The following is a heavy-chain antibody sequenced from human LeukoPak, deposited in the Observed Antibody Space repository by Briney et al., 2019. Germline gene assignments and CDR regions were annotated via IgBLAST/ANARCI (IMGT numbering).Heavy chain of an antibody. J-gene: IGHJ4*02. CDR1: GFTFSSYG. CDR2: IRYDGSNK. V-gene: IGHV3-30*02. Sequence: PGGSLRLSCAASGFTFSSYGMHWVRQAPGKGLEWVAFIRYDGSNKYYADSVKGRFTISRDNSKNTLYLQMNSLRAEDTAVYYCAKDGVTFGGVIAWFDYWGQGTPVTVSS. CDR3: AKDGVTFGGVIAWFDY. D-gene: IGHD3-16*02.